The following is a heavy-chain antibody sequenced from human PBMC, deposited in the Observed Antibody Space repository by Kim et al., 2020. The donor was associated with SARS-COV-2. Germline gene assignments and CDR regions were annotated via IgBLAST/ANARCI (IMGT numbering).Heavy chain of an antibody. Sequence: GGSLRLSCAASGFTFSSYGMHWVRQAPGKGLEWVAVISYDGSNKYYADSVKGRFTISRDNSKNTLYLQMNSLRAEDTAVYYCARNGRITMIVVESPGGAFDIWGQGTMVTVSS. V-gene: IGHV3-30*03. J-gene: IGHJ3*02. CDR1: GFTFSSYG. CDR3: ARNGRITMIVVESPGGAFDI. CDR2: ISYDGSNK. D-gene: IGHD3-22*01.